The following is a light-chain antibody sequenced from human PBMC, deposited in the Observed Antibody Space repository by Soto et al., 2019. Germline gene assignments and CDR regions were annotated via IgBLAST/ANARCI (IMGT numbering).Light chain of an antibody. J-gene: IGKJ1*01. V-gene: IGKV3-15*01. CDR3: QQYDNWLRT. Sequence: EIVMSQSPVTLSVSPGERATLSCRASQSVGINLDWYQQKPGQAPRLLIYGASTRATGIPARFSGSGSGTEFTLTISSLQSEDSAVYYCQQYDNWLRTFGQGTKVDIK. CDR2: GAS. CDR1: QSVGIN.